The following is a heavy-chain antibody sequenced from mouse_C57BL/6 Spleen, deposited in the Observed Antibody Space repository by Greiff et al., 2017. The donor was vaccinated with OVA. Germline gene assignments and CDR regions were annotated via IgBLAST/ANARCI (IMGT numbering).Heavy chain of an antibody. V-gene: IGHV3-6*01. Sequence: EVQLQESGPGLVKPSQSLSLTCSVTGYSITSGYYCNWIRQFPGDKLEWMGYISYDGSNNYNPSLKNRISITRDTSKNQFFLKLSSVTTEDTATYYGAREGDWDGFADWGQGTLVTVSA. CDR3: AREGDWDGFAD. D-gene: IGHD4-1*01. CDR2: ISYDGSN. CDR1: GYSITSGYY. J-gene: IGHJ3*01.